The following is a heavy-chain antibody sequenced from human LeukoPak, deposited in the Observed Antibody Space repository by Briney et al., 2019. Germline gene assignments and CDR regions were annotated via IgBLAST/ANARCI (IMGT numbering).Heavy chain of an antibody. Sequence: GGSLRLSCAASGFTFSSYAMSWVRQAPGKGLEWVSAISGSGGSTYYADSVKGRFIISRDNSKNTLYLQMNSLRAEDTAVYYCANYYGGYDSLPDYWGQGTLVTVSS. CDR1: GFTFSSYA. CDR3: ANYYGGYDSLPDY. CDR2: ISGSGGST. J-gene: IGHJ4*02. D-gene: IGHD5-12*01. V-gene: IGHV3-23*01.